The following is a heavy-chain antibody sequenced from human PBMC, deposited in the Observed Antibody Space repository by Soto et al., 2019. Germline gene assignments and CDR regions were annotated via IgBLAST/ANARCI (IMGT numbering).Heavy chain of an antibody. CDR1: GFTFSSYS. V-gene: IGHV3-48*02. J-gene: IGHJ5*02. CDR2: ISSSSSTI. Sequence: EVQLVESGGGLAQPGGSLRLSCAASGFTFSSYSMNWVRQAPGKGLEWVSYISSSSSTIYYADSVKGRFTISRDNAKNSLYLQMNSLRDEDTAVYYCARERYSSGLNWFDPWGQGTLVTVSS. D-gene: IGHD6-19*01. CDR3: ARERYSSGLNWFDP.